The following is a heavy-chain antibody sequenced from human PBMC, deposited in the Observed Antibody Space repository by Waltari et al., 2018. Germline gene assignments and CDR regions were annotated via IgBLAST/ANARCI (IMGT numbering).Heavy chain of an antibody. Sequence: EVQLVESGGGLVQPGRSLRLSCAASGFTFDDYAMHWVRQAPGKGLEWVSGISWNSCSIGYADSVKGRFTISRDNAKNSLYLQMNSLRAEDTALYYCAKVHKTVVTTYYFDYWGQGTLVTVSS. J-gene: IGHJ4*02. CDR2: ISWNSCSI. D-gene: IGHD4-4*01. V-gene: IGHV3-9*01. CDR3: AKVHKTVVTTYYFDY. CDR1: GFTFDDYA.